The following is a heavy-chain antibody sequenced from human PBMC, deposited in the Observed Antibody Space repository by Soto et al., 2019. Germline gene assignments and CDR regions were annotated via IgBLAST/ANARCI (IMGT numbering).Heavy chain of an antibody. D-gene: IGHD1-1*01. CDR2: ISGSGGKT. CDR3: ARQSHTSTPFDP. CDR1: GFTFSSYA. V-gene: IGHV3-23*01. J-gene: IGHJ5*02. Sequence: GGSLRLSCVASGFTFSSYAMTWVRQAPGKGLEWVSTISGSGGKTYYADSVKGRFTISRDNSKNTVYLQMDSLRAEDMAIYYCARQSHTSTPFDPWGQGALVTVSS.